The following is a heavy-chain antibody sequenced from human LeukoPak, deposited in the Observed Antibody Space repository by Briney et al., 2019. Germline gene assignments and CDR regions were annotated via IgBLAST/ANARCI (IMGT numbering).Heavy chain of an antibody. D-gene: IGHD4-17*01. V-gene: IGHV3-23*01. Sequence: PPGGSLRLSCAASGFTFNNYVMTWVRQTPGKGLEWVSAISGSGGSTYYADSVKGRFTISRDNSKNTLYLQMNSLRAGDTALYYCAKDDYGDYGWPIDYWGQGTLVTVSA. J-gene: IGHJ4*02. CDR1: GFTFNNYV. CDR3: AKDDYGDYGWPIDY. CDR2: ISGSGGST.